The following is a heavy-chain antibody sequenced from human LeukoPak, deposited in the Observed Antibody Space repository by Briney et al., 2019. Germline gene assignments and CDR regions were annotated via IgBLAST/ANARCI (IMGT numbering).Heavy chain of an antibody. CDR3: ARDITMVRGVNVGGI. D-gene: IGHD3-10*01. V-gene: IGHV1-69*06. J-gene: IGHJ3*02. Sequence: SVKVSCKASGGTFSSYATSWVRQAPGQGLEWMGGIIPIFGTANYAQKFQGRDTITADKSTSTAYMELSSLRSEDTAVYYCARDITMVRGVNVGGIWGQGTMVTVSS. CDR2: IIPIFGTA. CDR1: GGTFSSYA.